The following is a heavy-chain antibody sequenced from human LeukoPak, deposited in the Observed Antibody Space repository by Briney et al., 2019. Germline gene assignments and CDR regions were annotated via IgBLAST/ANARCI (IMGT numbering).Heavy chain of an antibody. CDR2: ISASGGTT. Sequence: GGSLRLSCAASGFTFSSYPMSWVRQAPGKGLEWVSAISASGGTTYYADSVKGRFIISRDNSKSTLYLLMNSLRAEDTAVYYCAKPGYSSSWSRNFDYWGQGTLVTVSS. J-gene: IGHJ4*02. D-gene: IGHD6-13*01. V-gene: IGHV3-23*01. CDR3: AKPGYSSSWSRNFDY. CDR1: GFTFSSYP.